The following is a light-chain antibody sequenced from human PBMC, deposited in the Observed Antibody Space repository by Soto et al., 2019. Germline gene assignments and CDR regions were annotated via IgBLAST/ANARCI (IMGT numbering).Light chain of an antibody. CDR1: STDFVSYNR. CDR3: SLYTSENAYV. CDR2: EVS. Sequence: QSVLTQPPSVSGSPGQSVTISCTGTSTDFVSYNRVSWYQQPPGTAPKLMIYEVSKRPSGVPDRFSGSKSGNTASLTISGLQAADEADYYCSLYTSENAYVCGTGSKVTAL. V-gene: IGLV2-18*01. J-gene: IGLJ1*01.